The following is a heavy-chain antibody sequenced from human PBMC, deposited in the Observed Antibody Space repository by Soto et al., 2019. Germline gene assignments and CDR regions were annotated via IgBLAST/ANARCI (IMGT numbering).Heavy chain of an antibody. J-gene: IGHJ3*02. D-gene: IGHD3-9*01. CDR2: ISGSGGST. Sequence: PGGSLRLSCAASGFTFSSYAMSWVRQAPGKGLEWVSAISGSGGSTYYADSVKGRFTISRGNSKNTLYLQMNSLRAEDTAVYYCAKEGYDILTGYYNGAFDIWGQGTMVTVSS. CDR3: AKEGYDILTGYYNGAFDI. CDR1: GFTFSSYA. V-gene: IGHV3-23*01.